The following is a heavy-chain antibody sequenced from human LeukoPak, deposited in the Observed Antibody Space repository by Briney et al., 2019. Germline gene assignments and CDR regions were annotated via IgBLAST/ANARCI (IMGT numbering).Heavy chain of an antibody. D-gene: IGHD2-2*01. CDR2: ISYDGRNK. Sequence: GGSLSLSWAASGFSVSSNYMSWARQAPGKGLEWVALISYDGRNKYYADSEKGRFTISRDNSKKTLYLQMNSLRAEDTAVYYCAKVRCSSTSCLYYYYYGMDVWGQGTTVTVSS. CDR1: GFSVSSNY. V-gene: IGHV3-30*18. J-gene: IGHJ6*02. CDR3: AKVRCSSTSCLYYYYYGMDV.